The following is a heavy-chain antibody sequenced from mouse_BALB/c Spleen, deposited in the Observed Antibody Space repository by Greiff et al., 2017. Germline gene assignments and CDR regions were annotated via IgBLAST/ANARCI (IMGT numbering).Heavy chain of an antibody. V-gene: IGHV5-6-2*01. CDR3: ARNYDGYWYFDV. D-gene: IGHD1-1*01. CDR2: INSNGGST. CDR1: GFTFSSYY. Sequence: EVNLVESGGGLVKIGGSLKLSCAASGFTFSSYYMSWVRQTPEKRLELVAAINSNGGSTYYPDTVKGRFTISRDNAKNTLYLQMSSLKSEDTALYYCARNYDGYWYFDVWGAGTTVTVSS. J-gene: IGHJ1*01.